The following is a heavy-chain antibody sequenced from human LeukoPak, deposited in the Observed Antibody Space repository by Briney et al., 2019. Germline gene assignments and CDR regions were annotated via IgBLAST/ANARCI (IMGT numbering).Heavy chain of an antibody. V-gene: IGHV3-23*01. CDR2: MSGSGGST. D-gene: IGHD1-26*01. CDR3: AKGDTTWELPHDY. J-gene: IGHJ4*02. CDR1: EFTFSSYA. Sequence: PGGSLRLSCAASEFTFSSYAMNWVRQAPGKGLEWVSAMSGSGGSTYYADSVKGWFTISRDNSKNTLYLQMNSLRAEDTAVYYCAKGDTTWELPHDYWGQGTLVTVSS.